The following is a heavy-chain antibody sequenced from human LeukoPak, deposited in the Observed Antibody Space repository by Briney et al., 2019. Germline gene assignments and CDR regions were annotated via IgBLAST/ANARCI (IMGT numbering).Heavy chain of an antibody. CDR3: TRIPTHYYGSGSYYGYFDS. V-gene: IGHV4-31*03. CDR2: MNNRGTS. Sequence: PSETLSLTCTVSGGSTSSGDYYWNWIRQHPGKGLEWIGYMNNRGTSNYNPSLRSRVTISVDTSNNQFSLRLSSVTAADTAVYYCTRIPTHYYGSGSYYGYFDSWSQGTLVTVSS. CDR1: GGSTSSGDYY. J-gene: IGHJ4*02. D-gene: IGHD3-10*01.